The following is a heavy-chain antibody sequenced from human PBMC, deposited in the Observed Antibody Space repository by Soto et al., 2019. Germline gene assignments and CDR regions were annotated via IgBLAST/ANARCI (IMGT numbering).Heavy chain of an antibody. CDR2: IKSKTDGGTT. J-gene: IGHJ4*02. Sequence: EVQLVESGGGLVKPGGSLRLSCAASGFTFRNAWMSCVRQAPGQGLEGAGRIKSKTDGGTTDYAAPVNGRFTISRDDAKNTLYLQMNSLKTEDTAVYYCPTRSLVYCSRTSCYGGGYWGQGTLVTVSS. V-gene: IGHV3-15*01. D-gene: IGHD2-2*01. CDR3: PTRSLVYCSRTSCYGGGY. CDR1: GFTFRNAW.